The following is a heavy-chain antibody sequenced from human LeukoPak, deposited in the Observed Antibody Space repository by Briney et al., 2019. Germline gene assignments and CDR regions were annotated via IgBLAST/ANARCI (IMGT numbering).Heavy chain of an antibody. D-gene: IGHD6-13*01. Sequence: KTSQTLSLTCAISGDSVSSNSAAWNWIRQSPSRGLEWLGRTYYRSVLYKDYAVSVKSRITINADTSKNQFSLQLKSVTPEDTAVYYCARDPYTPSWYYFDSWGQGTLVTVSS. CDR1: GDSVSSNSAA. V-gene: IGHV6-1*01. CDR2: TYYRSVLYK. J-gene: IGHJ4*02. CDR3: ARDPYTPSWYYFDS.